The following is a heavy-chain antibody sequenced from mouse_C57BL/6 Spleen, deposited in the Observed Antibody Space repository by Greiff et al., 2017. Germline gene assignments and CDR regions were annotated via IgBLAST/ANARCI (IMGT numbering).Heavy chain of an antibody. CDR2: ISTYYGDA. J-gene: IGHJ3*01. Sequence: VKLLESGPELVRPGVSVKISCKGSGYTFTDYAMHWVKQSHAKSLEWIGVISTYYGDASYNQKFKDKATMTVDKSSSTAYMELARLTSEDSAVYYCASGRYYGSSLFAYWGQGTLVTVSA. CDR1: GYTFTDYA. CDR3: ASGRYYGSSLFAY. V-gene: IGHV1-67*01. D-gene: IGHD1-1*01.